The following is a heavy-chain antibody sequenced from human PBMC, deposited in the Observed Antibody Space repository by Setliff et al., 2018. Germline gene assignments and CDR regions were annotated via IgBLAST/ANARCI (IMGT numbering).Heavy chain of an antibody. CDR2: IHSDGITT. CDR3: ARDPNGDYVGAFDP. J-gene: IGHJ5*02. CDR1: GFNFGA. Sequence: GGSLRLSCAASGFNFGAVTWVRQAPGKGLEWVSSIHSDGITTYYADSVKGRFTISRDNSRNTLSLQMNSLRAEDTASYYCARDPNGDYVGAFDPWGQGIVVTVSS. D-gene: IGHD4-17*01. V-gene: IGHV3-23*01.